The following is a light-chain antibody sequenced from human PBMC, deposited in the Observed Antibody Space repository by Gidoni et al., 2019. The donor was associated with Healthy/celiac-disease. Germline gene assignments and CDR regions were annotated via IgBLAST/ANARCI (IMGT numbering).Light chain of an antibody. CDR1: QSISSY. CDR2: AAS. V-gene: IGKV1-39*01. CDR3: QQSYSTPWYT. J-gene: IGKJ2*01. Sequence: DIQMNQSPSSLSASVGDRVTITCRASQSISSYLNWYQQKPGKAPKLLIYAASSVQSGVPSRFSGSGSVTDFTLTISSLQPEDFATYYCQQSYSTPWYTFGQGTKLEIK.